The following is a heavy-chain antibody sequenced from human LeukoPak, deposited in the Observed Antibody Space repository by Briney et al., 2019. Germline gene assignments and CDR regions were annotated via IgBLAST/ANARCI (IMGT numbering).Heavy chain of an antibody. CDR2: ISAYNGNT. Sequence: GASVKVSCKASGYTFTSYGISWVRQAPGQGLEWMGWISAYNGNTNYAQKLQGRVTMTTDTSTSTAYMELRSLRSDDTAVYYCARHKPLNTMIVVADPPDYWGQGTLVTVSS. V-gene: IGHV1-18*01. J-gene: IGHJ4*02. D-gene: IGHD3-22*01. CDR3: ARHKPLNTMIVVADPPDY. CDR1: GYTFTSYG.